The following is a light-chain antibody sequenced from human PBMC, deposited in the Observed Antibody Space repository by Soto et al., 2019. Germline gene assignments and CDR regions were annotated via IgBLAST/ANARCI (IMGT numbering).Light chain of an antibody. CDR3: CSYAGSSTPYA. Sequence: HSALTQPASVSGSPGQSITISCTGTSSDVGSYNLVSWYQQHPGKAPKLMIYEGSKRPSGVSNRFSGSKSGNTASLTISGLQAEDEADYYCCSYAGSSTPYAFGTGTKVTVL. CDR2: EGS. J-gene: IGLJ1*01. V-gene: IGLV2-23*01. CDR1: SSDVGSYNL.